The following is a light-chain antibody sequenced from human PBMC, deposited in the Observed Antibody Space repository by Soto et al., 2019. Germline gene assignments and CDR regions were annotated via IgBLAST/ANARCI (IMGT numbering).Light chain of an antibody. CDR3: QHYANYPIT. Sequence: DIQMTQSPSTLSASVGDRVTITCRASQSISYWLAWYQQKPGKAPKLLIYKESNLESGVPSRFSGSGSGTEFSLTISSLQPDDFATYYCQHYANYPITFGGGTKVEIK. J-gene: IGKJ4*01. CDR1: QSISYW. V-gene: IGKV1-5*03. CDR2: KES.